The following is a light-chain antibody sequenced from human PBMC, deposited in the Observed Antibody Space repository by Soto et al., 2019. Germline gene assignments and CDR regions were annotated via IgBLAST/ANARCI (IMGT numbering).Light chain of an antibody. CDR2: AAS. Sequence: AIRMTQSPSSLSASTGDRVTITCRASQGISSYLAWYQQKPGKAPKLLIYAASTLQSGVPSRFSGSGSGTDVTLTISCLQSEDFATYSCQQYYSYPRPFGQGTKVEIK. J-gene: IGKJ1*01. CDR3: QQYYSYPRP. V-gene: IGKV1-8*01. CDR1: QGISSY.